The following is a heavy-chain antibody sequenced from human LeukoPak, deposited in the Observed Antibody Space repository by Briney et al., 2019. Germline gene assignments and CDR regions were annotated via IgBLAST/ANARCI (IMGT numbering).Heavy chain of an antibody. V-gene: IGHV1-69*13. CDR1: GGTFSSYA. CDR2: IIPIFGTA. J-gene: IGHJ3*02. Sequence: ASVKVSCKASGGTFSSYAISWVRQAPGRGLEWMGGIIPIFGTANYAQKFQGRVTITADESTSTAYMELSSLRSEDTAVYYCAREMVPYYDSSGYYNAFDIWGQGTMVTVSS. CDR3: AREMVPYYDSSGYYNAFDI. D-gene: IGHD3-22*01.